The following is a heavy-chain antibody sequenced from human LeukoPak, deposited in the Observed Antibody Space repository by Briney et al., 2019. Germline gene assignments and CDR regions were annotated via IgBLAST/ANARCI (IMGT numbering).Heavy chain of an antibody. CDR2: IYYSGST. V-gene: IGHV4-59*01. CDR3: ARAMVDYDSSGQYYFDY. D-gene: IGHD3-22*01. Sequence: SETLSLTCTISGGSINTYYWSWIRQPPGKGLEWIGYIYYSGSTNYNPSLKSRVTISVDTSKNQFSLKLSSVTAADTAVYYCARAMVDYDSSGQYYFDYWGQGTLVTVSS. CDR1: GGSINTYY. J-gene: IGHJ4*02.